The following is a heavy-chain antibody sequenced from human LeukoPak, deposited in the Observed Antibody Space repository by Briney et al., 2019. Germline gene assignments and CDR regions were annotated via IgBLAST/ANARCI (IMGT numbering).Heavy chain of an antibody. V-gene: IGHV1-2*02. CDR3: ARGGCGGECSFDY. CDR1: GYSFSDNY. D-gene: IGHD2-21*01. J-gene: IGHJ4*02. Sequence: WASVKVSCKASGYSFSDNYMHWVRQAPGQGLEWMGWISPNSGDTNYAQNFQGRVTMTRDTSISTVYMELSRLRSDDTAVYYCARGGCGGECSFDYWGQGTLVTVSS. CDR2: ISPNSGDT.